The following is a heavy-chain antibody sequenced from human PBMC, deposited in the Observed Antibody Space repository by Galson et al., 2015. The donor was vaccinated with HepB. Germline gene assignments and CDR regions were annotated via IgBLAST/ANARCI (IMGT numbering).Heavy chain of an antibody. D-gene: IGHD5-18*01. V-gene: IGHV3-30*04. Sequence: SLRLSCAASGFTFSSYTMHWVRQTPGKGLEWVAVMSYDGSSQWYADSVKGRFTISRDNSRDTLDLQMNSLRAEDTAVYYCAREGYMDTALFTGFDYWGQGTLVTVSS. J-gene: IGHJ4*02. CDR3: AREGYMDTALFTGFDY. CDR1: GFTFSSYT. CDR2: MSYDGSSQ.